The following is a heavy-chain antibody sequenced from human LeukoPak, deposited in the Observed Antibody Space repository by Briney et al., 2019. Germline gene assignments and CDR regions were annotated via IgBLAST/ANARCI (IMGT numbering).Heavy chain of an antibody. J-gene: IGHJ4*02. CDR1: GFTFSSYA. CDR3: ARDLRGGNDY. V-gene: IGHV3-23*01. CDR2: ININGGAGNT. D-gene: IGHD4-23*01. Sequence: GGSLRLSCAASGFTFSSYAMTWVRQAPGKGLEWVSTININGGAGNTYYADSVKGRFSISRDNAKNSLYLQMNSLRAEDTAAYYCARDLRGGNDYWGQGTLVTVSS.